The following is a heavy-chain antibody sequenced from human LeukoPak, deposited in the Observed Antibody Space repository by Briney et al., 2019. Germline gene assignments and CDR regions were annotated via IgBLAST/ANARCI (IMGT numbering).Heavy chain of an antibody. CDR3: ARDKLVRAHYYYYGMDV. CDR1: GGSISSGDYY. V-gene: IGHV4-30-4*01. J-gene: IGHJ6*02. Sequence: SETLSLTCTVSGGSISSGDYYWSWIRQPPGKGLEWIGYIYYSGSTYHNPSLKSRVTISVDTSKNQFSLKLSSVTAADTAVYYCARDKLVRAHYYYYGMDVWGQGTTVTVSS. CDR2: IYYSGST. D-gene: IGHD6-6*01.